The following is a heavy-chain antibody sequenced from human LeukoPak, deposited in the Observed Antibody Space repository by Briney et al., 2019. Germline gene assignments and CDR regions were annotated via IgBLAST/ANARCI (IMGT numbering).Heavy chain of an antibody. CDR2: INPNSGGT. CDR3: AREKGGAPNLGYNWFDP. J-gene: IGHJ5*02. D-gene: IGHD1-26*01. V-gene: IGHV1-2*02. Sequence: GASVTVSFTASGYTFTVYYMHWVRQAPGQGREGMGWINPNSGGTNYAQKFQGRGTITRDTANSTDYMELSRLRSDDTAVYYCAREKGGAPNLGYNWFDPWGQGTLVTVSS. CDR1: GYTFTVYY.